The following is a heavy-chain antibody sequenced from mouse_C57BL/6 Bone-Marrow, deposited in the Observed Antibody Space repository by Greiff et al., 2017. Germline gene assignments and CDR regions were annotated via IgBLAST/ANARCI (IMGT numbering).Heavy chain of an antibody. CDR2: SRNKANDYTT. CDR3: ARDAELGRAWFAY. D-gene: IGHD4-1*01. V-gene: IGHV7-1*01. CDR1: GFTFSDFY. J-gene: IGHJ3*01. Sequence: EVKLMESGGGLVQSGRSLRLSCATSGFTFSDFYMEWVRQAPGKGLEWIAASRNKANDYTTAYSAPVKGRFIVSRDTSQSILYLQMNALRAEDTAIYYCARDAELGRAWFAYWGQGTLVTVSA.